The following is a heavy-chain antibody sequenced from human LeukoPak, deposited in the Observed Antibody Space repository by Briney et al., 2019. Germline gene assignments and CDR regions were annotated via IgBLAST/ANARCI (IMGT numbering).Heavy chain of an antibody. J-gene: IGHJ4*02. V-gene: IGHV3-7*01. CDR2: INQDGNEQ. D-gene: IGHD6-13*01. CDR1: GFSFSAYS. CDR3: ARRGYFSSWDVPDY. Sequence: PGGSLRLSCAASGFSFSAYSMSWVRQAPGKGLEWVANINQDGNEQYYVDSVKGRFTISRDNAKSSLFLQMNSLRAEDTAVYYCARRGYFSSWDVPDYWGQGTLVTVSS.